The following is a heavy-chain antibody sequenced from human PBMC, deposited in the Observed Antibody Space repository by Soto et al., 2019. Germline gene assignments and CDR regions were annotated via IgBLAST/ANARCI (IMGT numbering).Heavy chain of an antibody. D-gene: IGHD1-26*01. CDR1: GFTFSSYG. Sequence: QVQLVESGGGVVQPGRSLRLSCAASGFTFSSYGMHWVRQAPGKGLEWVAVISYDGSNKYYADSVKGRFTISRDNSKNTLYLQMNSLRAEDTAVYYCAKDRIVGATGGWFDPWGQGTLVTXSS. CDR3: AKDRIVGATGGWFDP. CDR2: ISYDGSNK. V-gene: IGHV3-30*18. J-gene: IGHJ5*02.